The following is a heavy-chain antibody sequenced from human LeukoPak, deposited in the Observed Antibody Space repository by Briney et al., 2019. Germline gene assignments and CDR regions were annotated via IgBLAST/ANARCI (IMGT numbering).Heavy chain of an antibody. CDR1: GYTFTGYY. J-gene: IGHJ4*02. D-gene: IGHD3-22*01. V-gene: IGHV1-2*02. Sequence: RASVKVSCKASGYTFTGYYMHWVRQAPGQGLEWMGWINPNSGGTNYAQKFQDRVTMTTDTSTSTAYMELRSLRSDDTAVYYCARDLLDYHFDSSGYFGFWGRGTLVTVSS. CDR2: INPNSGGT. CDR3: ARDLLDYHFDSSGYFGF.